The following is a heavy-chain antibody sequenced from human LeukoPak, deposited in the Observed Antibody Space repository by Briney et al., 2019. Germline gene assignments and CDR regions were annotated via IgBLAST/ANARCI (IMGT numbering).Heavy chain of an antibody. V-gene: IGHV1-2*02. Sequence: ASVKVSCKASGYTFADYYIHWVRQAPGLGLEWVGWMNPNRGDTNYARSFQGRVTMTRDTSISTAYMELSRLRFDDTAVYYCARGGKYYYDSSGYYASRKDAFDIWGQGTMVTVSS. J-gene: IGHJ3*02. CDR2: MNPNRGDT. CDR3: ARGGKYYYDSSGYYASRKDAFDI. D-gene: IGHD3-22*01. CDR1: GYTFADYY.